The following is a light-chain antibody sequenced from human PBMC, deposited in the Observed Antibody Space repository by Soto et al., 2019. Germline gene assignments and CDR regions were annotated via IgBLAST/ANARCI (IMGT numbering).Light chain of an antibody. CDR1: QSINNN. CDR3: QHYKTWPPYT. Sequence: EIVMTQSPANLSVSPGERATLSCRASQSINNNLAWYQQKPGQAPSLLIYGASSRATGVPARFSGSGSGTEFTLTISSLQSDDFAVYYCQHYKTWPPYTFGQGTKLEIK. V-gene: IGKV3-15*01. CDR2: GAS. J-gene: IGKJ2*01.